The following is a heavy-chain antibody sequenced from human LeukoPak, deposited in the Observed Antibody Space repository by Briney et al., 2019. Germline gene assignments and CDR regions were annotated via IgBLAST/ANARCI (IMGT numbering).Heavy chain of an antibody. CDR1: GYSISSGSY. D-gene: IGHD4-23*01. Sequence: PSETLSLTCTVSGYSISSGSYWGWIRQPPGKGLEWIGSIHHSGSIYNNPSLKSRVTISVDTSKNQFSLKLSSVTAADTAVYYCARQVSGYSAYCYYYYMDVWGKGTTVTISS. J-gene: IGHJ6*03. CDR3: ARQVSGYSAYCYYYYMDV. V-gene: IGHV4-38-2*02. CDR2: IHHSGSI.